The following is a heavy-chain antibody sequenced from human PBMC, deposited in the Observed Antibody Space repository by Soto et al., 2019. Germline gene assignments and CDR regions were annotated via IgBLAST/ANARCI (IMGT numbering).Heavy chain of an antibody. CDR1: GDTFSFYT. CDR3: ATRSVSGYRAFDY. D-gene: IGHD3-10*01. CDR2: VNPILNMS. Sequence: QVQLVQSGAELKKPGSSVKVSCKASGDTFSFYTINWVRQAPGPGLEWMGRVNPILNMSNYAQKFQGRVTLSADKPTSTADMGVRSLRSEDTAFYYGATRSVSGYRAFDYWGQGALVTVSS. V-gene: IGHV1-69*02. J-gene: IGHJ4*02.